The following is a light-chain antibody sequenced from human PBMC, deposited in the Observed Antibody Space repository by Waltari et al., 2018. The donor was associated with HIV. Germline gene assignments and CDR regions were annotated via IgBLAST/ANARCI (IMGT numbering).Light chain of an antibody. V-gene: IGLV2-23*02. Sequence: QSALTQPASVPGSPGQSITLSCSGTWSDIGSYDLVSWSQHFPCKAPKRILYDVNERPSGVAPRYSGSKSGNTASLVISGLQSEDEADYYCCSYAGSGTFVVFGGGTRPTV. CDR3: CSYAGSGTFVV. J-gene: IGLJ3*02. CDR2: DVN. CDR1: WSDIGSYDL.